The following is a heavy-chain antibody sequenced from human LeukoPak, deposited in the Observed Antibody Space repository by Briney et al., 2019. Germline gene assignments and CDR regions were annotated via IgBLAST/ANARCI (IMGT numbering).Heavy chain of an antibody. CDR1: GFTLSTYT. Sequence: GGSLRLSCTASGFTLSTYTMNWVRQAPGKGLEWVSYISSTSTTKYYADSVEGRFTISRDNSKNSLDLQMNRLTAEDTAVYYCARDRSLVDGDYGVWFDAWGQGSLVTVSS. D-gene: IGHD4-17*01. CDR2: ISSTSTTK. J-gene: IGHJ5*02. V-gene: IGHV3-48*04. CDR3: ARDRSLVDGDYGVWFDA.